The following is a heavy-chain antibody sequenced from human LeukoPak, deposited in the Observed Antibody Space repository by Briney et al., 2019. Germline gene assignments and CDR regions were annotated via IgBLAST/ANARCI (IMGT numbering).Heavy chain of an antibody. V-gene: IGHV4-38-2*02. CDR2: IYHSGST. J-gene: IGHJ6*03. D-gene: IGHD3-9*01. CDR1: GYSISSGYY. CDR3: ARGLWKDYDILTGYPAYYMDV. Sequence: SETPSLTCTVSGYSISSGYYWGWIRQPPGKGLEWIGSIYHSGSTNYNPSLKSRVTMSVDTSKNQFSLKLRSVTAADTAVYYCARGLWKDYDILTGYPAYYMDVWGKGTTVTISS.